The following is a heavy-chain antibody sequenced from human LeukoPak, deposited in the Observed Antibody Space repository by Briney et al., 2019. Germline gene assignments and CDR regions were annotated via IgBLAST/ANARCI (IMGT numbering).Heavy chain of an antibody. Sequence: PGRSLRLSCAASGFTFSSYAMHWVRQAPGKGLEWVAVISYDGSNKYYADSVKGRFTISRDNSKNTLYLQMNSLRAEDTAVYYCARERYGMTSGAKGPRSPSP. V-gene: IGHV3-30-3*01. CDR3: ARERYGMTS. CDR1: GFTFSSYA. CDR2: ISYDGSNK. J-gene: IGHJ6*02.